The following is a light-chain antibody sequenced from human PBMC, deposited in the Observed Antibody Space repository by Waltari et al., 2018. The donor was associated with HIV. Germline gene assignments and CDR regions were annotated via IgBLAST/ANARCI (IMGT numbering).Light chain of an antibody. J-gene: IGLJ1*01. CDR3: HVWDRSSDHHV. Sequence: SYVLTHSPSVSVSPGQTSPLTCAGDNIGVNRVHWYQQKVGQAPVLVVYNGSDRPSGSPERFSGSRSGNTATLTISRVEAGDEADYYCHVWDRSSDHHVFGPGTKVTVL. CDR2: NGS. V-gene: IGLV3-21*02. CDR1: NIGVNR.